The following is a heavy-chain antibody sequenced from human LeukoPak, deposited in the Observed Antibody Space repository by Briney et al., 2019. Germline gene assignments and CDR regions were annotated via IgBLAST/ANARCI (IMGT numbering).Heavy chain of an antibody. CDR3: ARTLSRRFGECMED. CDR1: GFTFSRYG. V-gene: IGHV3-23*01. D-gene: IGHD3-10*01. CDR2: LSGSGAST. J-gene: IGHJ4*02. Sequence: PGGTLRLSCAASGFTFSRYGMNWVRQAPGKGLEWVSALSGSGASTYYADSVKGRFTISRDNAKNSLYLQMNSLRAEDTALYYCARTLSRRFGECMEDWGQGTLVTVSS.